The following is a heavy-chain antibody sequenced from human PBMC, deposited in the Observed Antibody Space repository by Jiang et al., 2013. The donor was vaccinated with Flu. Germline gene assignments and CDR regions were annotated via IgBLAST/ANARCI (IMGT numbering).Heavy chain of an antibody. J-gene: IGHJ6*02. CDR3: ARNRVELGARPGPSYGMDV. D-gene: IGHD4/OR15-4a*01. Sequence: LVKPSETLSLTCTVSGGSISSYYWSWIRQPPGKGLEWIGYIYYSGSTNYNPSLKSRVTISVDTSKNQFSLKLSSVTAADTAVYYCARNRVELGARPGPSYGMDVWGQGTTVTVSS. CDR2: IYYSGST. V-gene: IGHV4-59*12. CDR1: GGSISSYY.